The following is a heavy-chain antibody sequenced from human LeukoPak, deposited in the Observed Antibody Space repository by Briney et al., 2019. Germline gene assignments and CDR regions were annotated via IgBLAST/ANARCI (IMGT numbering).Heavy chain of an antibody. Sequence: PSETLSLTCTVSGGSLSSNSYFWGWIRQPPGKGLDWIGIIYYSGSTNYNPSLKSRVTISADKSKNQFSLKLTYVTAADTAVYYCARDRVGVRAFDYWGQGTLVTVSS. CDR2: IYYSGST. D-gene: IGHD3-10*01. CDR1: GGSLSSNSYF. V-gene: IGHV4-39*07. CDR3: ARDRVGVRAFDY. J-gene: IGHJ4*02.